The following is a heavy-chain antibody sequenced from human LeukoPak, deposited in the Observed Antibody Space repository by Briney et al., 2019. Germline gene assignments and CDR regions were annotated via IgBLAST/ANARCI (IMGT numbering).Heavy chain of an antibody. Sequence: PSETLSLTCIVSGDSINNDTYYWNWIRQPAGKGLEWIGRMYVSGSSNYNPSLKSRVTISVDTSKNQFSLKLSSVTAADTAVYYCARYWDALVDAFDIWGQGTMVTVSS. CDR3: ARYWDALVDAFDI. CDR1: GDSINNDTYY. D-gene: IGHD6-6*01. J-gene: IGHJ3*02. V-gene: IGHV4-61*02. CDR2: MYVSGSS.